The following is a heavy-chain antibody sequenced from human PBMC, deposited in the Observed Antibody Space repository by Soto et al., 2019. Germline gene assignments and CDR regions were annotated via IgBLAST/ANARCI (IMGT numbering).Heavy chain of an antibody. Sequence: PGRSLRLSCAASGFTFSSFGMHWVRQAPGKGLEWVAVISYDGSNKYYADSVKGRFTISRDNSKNTLYLQMNSLRAEDTAVYYCAKSPHLGYCSSTSCYAGSAFDIWGQGTMVTVSS. CDR3: AKSPHLGYCSSTSCYAGSAFDI. J-gene: IGHJ3*02. V-gene: IGHV3-30*18. CDR2: ISYDGSNK. CDR1: GFTFSSFG. D-gene: IGHD2-2*01.